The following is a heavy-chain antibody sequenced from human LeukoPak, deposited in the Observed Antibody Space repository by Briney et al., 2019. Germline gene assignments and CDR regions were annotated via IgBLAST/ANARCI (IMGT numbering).Heavy chain of an antibody. Sequence: PGGSLRLTCAASGFTFSSYSMNWVRQAPGKGLEGVSSISSSSSYIYYADSVKGRVTISRDNAKNSLYLQMNSLRAEDTAVYYCAKTASVLMVYAAYFDYWGQGTLVTVSS. CDR2: ISSSSSYI. CDR3: AKTASVLMVYAAYFDY. D-gene: IGHD2-8*01. J-gene: IGHJ4*02. CDR1: GFTFSSYS. V-gene: IGHV3-21*01.